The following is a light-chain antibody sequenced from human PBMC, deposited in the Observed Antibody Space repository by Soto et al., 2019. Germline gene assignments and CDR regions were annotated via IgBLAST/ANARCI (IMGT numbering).Light chain of an antibody. CDR2: KAS. CDR3: QQYNSYSGT. CDR1: QSINSW. Sequence: DIQMTQSPSTLSASLGDRVTIACRASQSINSWLAWYQQKPGKAPNLLILKASSLESGVPSRFSGSGSGTEFTLTISSLQPDDFATYYCQQYNSYSGTFGQGTKVDI. J-gene: IGKJ1*01. V-gene: IGKV1-5*03.